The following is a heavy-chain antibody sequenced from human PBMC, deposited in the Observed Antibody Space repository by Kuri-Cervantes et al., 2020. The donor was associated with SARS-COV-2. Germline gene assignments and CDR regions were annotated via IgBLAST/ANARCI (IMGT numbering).Heavy chain of an antibody. CDR3: AKNREMATIDEYYFDY. CDR2: ISYDGSNK. V-gene: IGHV3-30*18. Sequence: LSLTCAASGFTFSSYGMHWVRQAPGKGLEWVAVISYDGSNKYYADSVKGRFTISRDSSKNTLYLQMNSLRAEDTAVYYCAKNREMATIDEYYFDYWGQGTLVTVSS. J-gene: IGHJ4*02. CDR1: GFTFSSYG. D-gene: IGHD5-24*01.